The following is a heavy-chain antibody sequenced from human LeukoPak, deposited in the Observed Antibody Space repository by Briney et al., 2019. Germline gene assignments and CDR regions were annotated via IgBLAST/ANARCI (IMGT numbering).Heavy chain of an antibody. J-gene: IGHJ6*03. V-gene: IGHV3-49*04. D-gene: IGHD3-10*01. CDR3: TRGAMVRGVIAFGDYYYYYYMDV. Sequence: GGSLRLSCTASGFTFGDYAMSWVRQAPGKRLEWVGFIRSKAYGGTTEYAASVKGRFTISRDDSKSIAYLQMNSLKTEDTAVYYCTRGAMVRGVIAFGDYYYYYYMDVWAKGPRSPSP. CDR2: IRSKAYGGTT. CDR1: GFTFGDYA.